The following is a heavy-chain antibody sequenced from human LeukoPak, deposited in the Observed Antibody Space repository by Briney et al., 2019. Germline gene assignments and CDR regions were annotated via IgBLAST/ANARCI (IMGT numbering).Heavy chain of an antibody. V-gene: IGHV3-23*01. D-gene: IGHD6-19*01. J-gene: IGHJ4*02. Sequence: GGSLRLSCAASGFDLKTYEMNWVRQAPGKGLEWVSAISGSGGSTYYADSVKGRFTISRDNSKNTLYLQMNSLRAEDTAVYYCAKVPGAVAVYPFDYWGQGTLVTVSS. CDR2: ISGSGGST. CDR3: AKVPGAVAVYPFDY. CDR1: GFDLKTYE.